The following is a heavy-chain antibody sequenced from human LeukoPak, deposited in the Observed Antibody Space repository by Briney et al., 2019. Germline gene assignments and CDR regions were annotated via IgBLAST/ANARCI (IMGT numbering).Heavy chain of an antibody. Sequence: GGSLRLSCAASGFTFSSYAMTWVRQAPGKGLEWVSSISVSGGSTYYADSVKGRFTISRDSSKNTLSLQMNSLRAEDTAVYYCAKGYSHFDYWGQGTLVTVSA. J-gene: IGHJ4*02. CDR1: GFTFSSYA. V-gene: IGHV3-23*01. CDR3: AKGYSHFDY. CDR2: ISVSGGST. D-gene: IGHD5-12*01.